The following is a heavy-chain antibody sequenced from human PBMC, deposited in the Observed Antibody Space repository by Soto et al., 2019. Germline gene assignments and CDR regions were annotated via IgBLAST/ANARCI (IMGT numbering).Heavy chain of an antibody. D-gene: IGHD6-13*01. CDR2: ISGSGGST. CDR1: GFTFSSYA. J-gene: IGHJ4*02. Sequence: PGGSLRLSCAASGFTFSSYAMSWFRQAPGKGLEWVSAISGSGGSTYYADSVKGRFTISRDNSKNTLYLQMNSLRAEDTAVYYCARDQRAAAGPEYYFDYWGQGTLVTVSS. V-gene: IGHV3-23*01. CDR3: ARDQRAAAGPEYYFDY.